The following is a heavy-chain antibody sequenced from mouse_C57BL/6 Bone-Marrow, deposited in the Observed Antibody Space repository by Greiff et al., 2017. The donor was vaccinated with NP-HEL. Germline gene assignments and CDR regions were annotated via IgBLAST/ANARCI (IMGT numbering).Heavy chain of an antibody. CDR3: ARYYGSNWYFDV. CDR1: GYTFTSYW. CDR2: IDPSDSET. V-gene: IGHV1-52*01. D-gene: IGHD1-1*01. J-gene: IGHJ1*03. Sequence: QVQLQQPGAELVRPGSSVKLSCKASGYTFTSYWMHWVKQRPIQGLEWIGNIDPSDSETHYNQKFKDKATLTVDKSSSTAYMQLSSLTSEDSAVYYCARYYGSNWYFDVWGTGTTVTVSS.